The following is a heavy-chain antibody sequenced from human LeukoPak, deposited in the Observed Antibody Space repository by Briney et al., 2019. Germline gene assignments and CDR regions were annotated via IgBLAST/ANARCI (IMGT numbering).Heavy chain of an antibody. CDR3: ARGHDCMDY. Sequence: SETLSLTCAVYGGSFSGYYWSWIRQPPGKGLEWIGEINHSGSTNYNLSLKSRVTISVDTSKNQFSLKLSSVTAADTAVYYCARGHDCMDYWGQGTLVTVSS. D-gene: IGHD2-21*02. CDR1: GGSFSGYY. V-gene: IGHV4-34*01. J-gene: IGHJ4*02. CDR2: INHSGST.